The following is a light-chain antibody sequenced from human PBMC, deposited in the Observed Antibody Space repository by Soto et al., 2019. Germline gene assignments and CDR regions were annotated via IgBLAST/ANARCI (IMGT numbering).Light chain of an antibody. CDR1: QSVSSSY. V-gene: IGKV3-20*01. Sequence: EVVLTQSPASLSLSPGESATLSCRTSQSVSSSYLAWYQQKPGQAPRLLIYGASFKATGIPDRFSGSGFGTDVTLSVSRLEPEEFAVYYCQQYRTLPLTCGGGTRVESK. J-gene: IGKJ4*01. CDR2: GAS. CDR3: QQYRTLPLT.